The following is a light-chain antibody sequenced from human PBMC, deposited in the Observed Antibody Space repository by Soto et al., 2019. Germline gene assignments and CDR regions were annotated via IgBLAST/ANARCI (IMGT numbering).Light chain of an antibody. CDR1: SSDVGAYGY. CDR3: SSYAGSNNVV. Sequence: QSALTQPRSASGSPGQSVTISCTGTSSDVGAYGYVSWYQQHPGKAPKLMIYEVSKRPSGVPDRFSGSKSGNMASLTVSGLQAEDEAEYYCSSYAGSNNVVFGGGTKLTVL. J-gene: IGLJ2*01. V-gene: IGLV2-8*01. CDR2: EVS.